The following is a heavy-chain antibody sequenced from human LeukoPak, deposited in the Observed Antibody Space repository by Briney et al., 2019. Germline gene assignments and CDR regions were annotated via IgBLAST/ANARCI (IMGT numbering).Heavy chain of an antibody. CDR2: ISYDGSNK. CDR3: AKVLSKIYIYGPFDY. D-gene: IGHD3-10*01. CDR1: GFTFSSYA. Sequence: PGGSLRLSCAASGFTFSSYAMHWVRQAPGKGLEWVAVISYDGSNKYYADSVKGRFTISRDNSKNTLYLQMNSLRAEDTAVYYCAKVLSKIYIYGPFDYWGQGSLVTVSS. J-gene: IGHJ4*02. V-gene: IGHV3-30-3*01.